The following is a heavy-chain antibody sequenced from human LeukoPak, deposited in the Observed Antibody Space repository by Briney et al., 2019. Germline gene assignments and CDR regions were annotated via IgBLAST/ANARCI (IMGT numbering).Heavy chain of an antibody. CDR1: GYTFTSYY. Sequence: ASVKVSCKASGYTFTSYYMHWVRQAPGQGLEWMGIINPSGGSTSYAQKFQGRVTMTRDTSTSTVYMELSSLRSEDTAVYYCARDGCSSTSCYTPPLDYWGQGTLVTVSS. CDR2: INPSGGST. J-gene: IGHJ4*02. V-gene: IGHV1-46*01. CDR3: ARDGCSSTSCYTPPLDY. D-gene: IGHD2-2*02.